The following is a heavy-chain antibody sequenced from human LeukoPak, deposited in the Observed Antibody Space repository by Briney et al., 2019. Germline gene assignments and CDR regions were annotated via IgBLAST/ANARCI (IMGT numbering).Heavy chain of an antibody. CDR2: ISASNGYT. Sequence: ASVKVSCKTSGYTFTNYGVSWVRQAPGQGLEWMGWISASNGYTNYAQKLQGRITMTTDTSTSTAYMELRSLRSDDTAVYYCAREGDAYYYYMDVWGKGTTVTVSS. CDR3: AREGDAYYYYMDV. V-gene: IGHV1-18*01. J-gene: IGHJ6*03. CDR1: GYTFTNYG.